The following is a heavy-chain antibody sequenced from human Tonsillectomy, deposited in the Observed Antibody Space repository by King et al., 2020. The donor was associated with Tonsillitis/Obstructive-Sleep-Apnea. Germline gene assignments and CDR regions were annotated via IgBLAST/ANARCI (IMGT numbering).Heavy chain of an antibody. CDR3: ARRYCRAGSCYSDY. CDR1: GYTFTNYC. D-gene: IGHD2-15*01. V-gene: IGHV5-10-1*03. CDR2: IDPVDSYT. Sequence: VQLVESGAEVKKPGESLRISCTGSGYTFTNYCISWVRQVPGKGLQWMGRIDPVDSYTNYSPSCEGHVTITADKSISTVYLQWGSLKASDTAMYYCARRYCRAGSCYSDYWGHGTLVTVSS. J-gene: IGHJ4*01.